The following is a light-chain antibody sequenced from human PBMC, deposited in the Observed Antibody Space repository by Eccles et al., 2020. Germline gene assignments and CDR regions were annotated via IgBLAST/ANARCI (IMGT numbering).Light chain of an antibody. Sequence: GIPARFSGSGSGTEFTLTISSLQYEDFALYYCRQYNNWQPGMYTFGQGTK. V-gene: IGKV3-15*01. J-gene: IGKJ2*01. CDR3: RQYNNWQPGMYT.